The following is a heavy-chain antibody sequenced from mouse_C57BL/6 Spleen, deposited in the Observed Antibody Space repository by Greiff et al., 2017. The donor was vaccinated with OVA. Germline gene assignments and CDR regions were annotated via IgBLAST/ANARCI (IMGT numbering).Heavy chain of an antibody. CDR3: ARDVYSNYLFAY. V-gene: IGHV5-4*01. Sequence: EVQLVESGGGLVKPGGSLKLSCAASGFTFSSYAMSWVRQTPGKRLEWVATISDGGSYTYYPDNVKGRFTISRDNAKNNLYLQMSHLKSEDTAMYYCARDVYSNYLFAYWGQGTLVTVSA. D-gene: IGHD2-5*01. J-gene: IGHJ3*01. CDR2: ISDGGSYT. CDR1: GFTFSSYA.